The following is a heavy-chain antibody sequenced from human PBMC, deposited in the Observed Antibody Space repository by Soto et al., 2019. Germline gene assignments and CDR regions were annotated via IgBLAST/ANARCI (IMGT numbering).Heavy chain of an antibody. Sequence: QVQLVQSGAEVKKPGSSVKVSCKASGGTFSSYAISWVRQAPGQGLEWMGGIIPIFGTANYAQKFQGRVTITAGKSTSTAYMELSSLRSEDTAVYYCARDHRYYDSSGYFNFDPWGQGTLVTVSS. V-gene: IGHV1-69*06. CDR3: ARDHRYYDSSGYFNFDP. CDR2: IIPIFGTA. J-gene: IGHJ5*02. D-gene: IGHD3-22*01. CDR1: GGTFSSYA.